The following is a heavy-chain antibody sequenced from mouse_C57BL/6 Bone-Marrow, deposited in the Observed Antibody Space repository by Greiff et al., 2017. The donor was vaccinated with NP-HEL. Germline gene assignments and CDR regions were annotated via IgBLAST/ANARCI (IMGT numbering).Heavy chain of an antibody. Sequence: VQLKESGTVLARPGASVKMSCKTSGYTFTSYWMHWVKQRPGQGLEWIGAIYPGNSDTSYNQKFKGKAKLTAVTSASTAYMELSSLTNEDSAVYYCTKFYGSSHYYAMDYWGQGTSVTVSS. CDR1: GYTFTSYW. CDR2: IYPGNSDT. D-gene: IGHD1-1*01. V-gene: IGHV1-5*01. CDR3: TKFYGSSHYYAMDY. J-gene: IGHJ4*01.